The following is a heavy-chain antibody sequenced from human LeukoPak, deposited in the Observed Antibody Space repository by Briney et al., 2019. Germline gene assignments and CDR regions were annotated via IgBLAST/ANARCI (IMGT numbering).Heavy chain of an antibody. CDR3: ARDYYGRGMDV. D-gene: IGHD3-22*01. CDR1: GFTFSSYA. V-gene: IGHV3-66*01. J-gene: IGHJ6*02. CDR2: IYSGGST. Sequence: GGSLRLSCAAPGFTFSSYAMSWVRQAPGKGLEWVSVIYSGGSTYYADSVKGRFTISRDNSKNTLYLQMNSLRAEDTAVYYCARDYYGRGMDVWGQGTTVTVSS.